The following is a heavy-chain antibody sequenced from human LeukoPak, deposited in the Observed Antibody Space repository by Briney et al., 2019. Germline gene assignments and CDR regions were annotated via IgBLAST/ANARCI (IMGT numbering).Heavy chain of an antibody. J-gene: IGHJ5*02. CDR3: ARGPHGSTWYWFDP. Sequence: SETLSLTCTVSGGSISSYYWSWIRQPAGKGLEWIGRIYTSGSTNYNPSLKSRVTMSVDTSKNRFSLKLTSVTAADTAVYYCARGPHGSTWYWFDPWGQGTLVTVSS. CDR2: IYTSGST. D-gene: IGHD6-13*01. V-gene: IGHV4-4*07. CDR1: GGSISSYY.